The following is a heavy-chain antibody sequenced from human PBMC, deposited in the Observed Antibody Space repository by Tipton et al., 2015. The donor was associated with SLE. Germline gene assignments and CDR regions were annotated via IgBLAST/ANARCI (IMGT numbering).Heavy chain of an antibody. D-gene: IGHD1-26*01. V-gene: IGHV4-59*12. CDR1: GGSISSYY. J-gene: IGHJ4*02. CDR2: IYYSGST. CDR3: ARPRSGSSFDY. Sequence: LRLSCTVSGGSISSYYWSWIRQPPGKGLEWIGYIYYSGSTNYNPSLKSRVTISVDTSKNQFSLKLSSVTAADTAVYYCARPRSGSSFDYWGQGTLVTVSS.